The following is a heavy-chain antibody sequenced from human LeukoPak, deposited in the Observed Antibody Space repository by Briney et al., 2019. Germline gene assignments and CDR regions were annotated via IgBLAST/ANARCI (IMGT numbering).Heavy chain of an antibody. CDR2: ISSSSSTI. CDR1: GFTFSSYS. Sequence: PGGSLRLSCAASGFTFSSYSMNWVRQAPGKGLEWVSYISSSSSTIYYADSVKGRFTISRDNAKNSLYLQMNSLRDEDTAVYYCARGSGFGGIYYYGMDVWGQGTTVTVSS. V-gene: IGHV3-48*02. D-gene: IGHD3-10*01. CDR3: ARGSGFGGIYYYGMDV. J-gene: IGHJ6*02.